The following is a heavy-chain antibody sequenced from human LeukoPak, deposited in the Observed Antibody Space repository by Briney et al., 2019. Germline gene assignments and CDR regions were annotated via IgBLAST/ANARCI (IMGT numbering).Heavy chain of an antibody. CDR2: ISSSSSYI. CDR1: GFTFSSYS. CDR3: ARGVSPEGDDAFDI. J-gene: IGHJ3*02. V-gene: IGHV3-21*01. Sequence: PGGSLRLSCAASGFTFSSYSMNWVRQAPGKGLEWVSSISSSSSYIYYADSVKGRFTISRDNAKNSLYLQMSSLRAEDTTVYYCARGVSPEGDDAFDIWGQGTMVTVSS. D-gene: IGHD5/OR15-5a*01.